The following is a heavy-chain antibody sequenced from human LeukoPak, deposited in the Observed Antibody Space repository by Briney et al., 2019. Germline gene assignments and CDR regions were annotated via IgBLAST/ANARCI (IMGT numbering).Heavy chain of an antibody. CDR3: ARRSEFAVLYYMHV. V-gene: IGHV3-48*01. CDR2: ISGSSGTI. Sequence: GGSLRLSCAASGFTFSSYSMNWIRQAPGKGLEWVSYISGSSGTIYYADSVKGRFTIARENAKKLLQLQMNVLRADETACYYGARRSEFAVLYYMHVWGKGTTVTVSS. CDR1: GFTFSSYS. D-gene: IGHD3-10*01. J-gene: IGHJ6*03.